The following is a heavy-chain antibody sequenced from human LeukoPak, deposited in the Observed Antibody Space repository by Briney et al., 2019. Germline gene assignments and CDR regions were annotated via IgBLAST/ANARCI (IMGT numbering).Heavy chain of an antibody. CDR1: GFTLSTYA. CDR3: AREVGATGAFDI. J-gene: IGHJ3*02. D-gene: IGHD1-26*01. V-gene: IGHV3-21*01. CDR2: TSSSDAGT. Sequence: GGSLRLSCAASGFTLSTYAMSWVRQTPGKGLEWVAATSSSDAGTYHADSVKGRFTISRDNAKNSLYLQMNSLRAEDTAVYYCAREVGATGAFDIWGQGTMVTVSS.